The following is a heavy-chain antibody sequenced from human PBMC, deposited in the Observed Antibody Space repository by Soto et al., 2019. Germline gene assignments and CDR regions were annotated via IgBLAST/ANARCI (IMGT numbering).Heavy chain of an antibody. V-gene: IGHV4-38-2*02. J-gene: IGHJ6*02. CDR3: MRDSRGNASLYLGWLTPGYYGMGG. D-gene: IGHD3-9*01. Sequence: SETLSLTCAVSGYSISSGYYWGWIRQPPGKGLEWIGSIYHSGSTYYNPSLKSRVTISVDTSKNQFSLKLSSVTAADTAVYYCMRDSRGNASLYLGWLTPGYYGMGGWGQGTTVTVSS. CDR1: GYSISSGYY. CDR2: IYHSGST.